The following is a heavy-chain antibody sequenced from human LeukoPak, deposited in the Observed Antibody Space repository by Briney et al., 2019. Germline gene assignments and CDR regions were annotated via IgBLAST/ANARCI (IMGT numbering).Heavy chain of an antibody. Sequence: SETLSLTCTVPGGSLTNIMYYSGWTRQPPGKGLEWVGSLYYSGVTYSNPSLESRVTISVDTSKNQFCLRLSSVTAADTAAYFCARHRGYCSSTSCHPFDCWGEGTLVTVSS. CDR2: LYYSGVT. CDR1: GGSLTNIMYY. V-gene: IGHV4-39*01. J-gene: IGHJ4*02. CDR3: ARHRGYCSSTSCHPFDC. D-gene: IGHD2-2*01.